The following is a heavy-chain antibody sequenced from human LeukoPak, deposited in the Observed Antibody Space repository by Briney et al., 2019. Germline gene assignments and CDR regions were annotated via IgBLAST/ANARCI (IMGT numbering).Heavy chain of an antibody. CDR2: ISGSGADT. CDR3: AFARAGIEAAGFDY. Sequence: GGSLRISCAASGFSFSNYAMTWVRQAPGKGLEWVSAISGSGADTHYADSAKGRFNISRDNSKNTVYLQMHSLRADDTALYYCAFARAGIEAAGFDYWGQGTLVTVSS. CDR1: GFSFSNYA. D-gene: IGHD6-13*01. V-gene: IGHV3-23*01. J-gene: IGHJ4*02.